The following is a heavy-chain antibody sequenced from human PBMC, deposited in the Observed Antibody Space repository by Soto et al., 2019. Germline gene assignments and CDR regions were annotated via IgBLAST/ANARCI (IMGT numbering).Heavy chain of an antibody. Sequence: QVQLQESGPGLVKPSETLSLTCTVSGGSVSSGNYYWSWIRQPPGKGLEWIGYIYYSGSTNYSPSLKSRVTISVDMSKNQFYLKLTSVTAADTAVYHCARLPVDTAMINWFDPWGQGTLVTVSS. V-gene: IGHV4-61*01. CDR1: GGSVSSGNYY. D-gene: IGHD5-18*01. J-gene: IGHJ5*02. CDR3: ARLPVDTAMINWFDP. CDR2: IYYSGST.